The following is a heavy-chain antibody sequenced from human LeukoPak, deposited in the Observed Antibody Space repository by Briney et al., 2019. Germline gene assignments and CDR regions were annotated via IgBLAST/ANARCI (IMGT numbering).Heavy chain of an antibody. Sequence: GGSLRLSCADSGFTFSSYAMHWVRQAPGKGLEYVSAISSNGGSTYYANSVKGRFTISRDNSKNTLYLQMGSLRAEDMAVYYCASTDSHYGMDVWGQGTTVTVSS. D-gene: IGHD3-22*01. V-gene: IGHV3-64*01. CDR1: GFTFSSYA. CDR3: ASTDSHYGMDV. CDR2: ISSNGGST. J-gene: IGHJ6*02.